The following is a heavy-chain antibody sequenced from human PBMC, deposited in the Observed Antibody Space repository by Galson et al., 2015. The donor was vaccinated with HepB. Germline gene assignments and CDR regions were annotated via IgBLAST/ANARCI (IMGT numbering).Heavy chain of an antibody. CDR3: VRGIDSDSGAWS. Sequence: SLRLSCAASGFTFRSYSMHWVRQSPGKGLVWVSRFSSDGTTTNYTESVKGRFTISRDNAKNTLYLQMNSLRADDTAVYYCVRGIDSDSGAWSWGQGTLVTVSA. V-gene: IGHV3-74*01. CDR1: GFTFRSYS. D-gene: IGHD4-11*01. J-gene: IGHJ5*02. CDR2: FSSDGTTT.